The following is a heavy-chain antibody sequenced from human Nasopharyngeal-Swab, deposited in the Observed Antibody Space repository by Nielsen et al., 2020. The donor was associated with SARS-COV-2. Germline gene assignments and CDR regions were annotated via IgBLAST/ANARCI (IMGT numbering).Heavy chain of an antibody. CDR1: DGSISSYY. D-gene: IGHD3-10*01. Sequence: SETLSLTCTVSDGSISSYYWSWIRQPAGKGLEWIGRIYTSGSTNYNPSLKSRVTMSVDTSNNQFSLKLSSVTAADTAVYYCARDNMVRGVIRYYYYGMDVWGQGTTVTVSS. CDR3: ARDNMVRGVIRYYYYGMDV. CDR2: IYTSGST. V-gene: IGHV4-4*07. J-gene: IGHJ6*02.